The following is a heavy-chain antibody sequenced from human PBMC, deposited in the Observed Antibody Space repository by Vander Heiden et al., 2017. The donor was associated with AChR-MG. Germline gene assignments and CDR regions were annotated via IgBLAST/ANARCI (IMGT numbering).Heavy chain of an antibody. Sequence: EVQLVESGGGLVKPGGSLRLSCGASGFSFSGFTMNWVRQAPGKGLEWVSSISSDSRYIYYTDSVKGRFTISRDNAKNSLSLQLSTLRVEDTAVYYCARDGRDYDDPRGNFFDYWGQGTLVTVSS. CDR1: GFSFSGFT. J-gene: IGHJ4*02. CDR3: ARDGRDYDDPRGNFFDY. CDR2: ISSDSRYI. D-gene: IGHD4-17*01. V-gene: IGHV3-21*01.